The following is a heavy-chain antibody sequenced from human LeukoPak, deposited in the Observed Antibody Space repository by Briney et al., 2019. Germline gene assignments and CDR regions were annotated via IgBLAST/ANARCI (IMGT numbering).Heavy chain of an antibody. J-gene: IGHJ6*02. CDR2: IYSGGST. D-gene: IGHD2-21*01. CDR1: GFTVSSNY. V-gene: IGHV3-66*01. CDR3: ARDRPYPSYYYGVDV. Sequence: GSLRLSCAASGFTVSSNYMSWVRQAPGKGLEWVSVIYSGGSTYYADSVKGRFTISRDNSKNTLYLQMNSLRAEDTAVYYCARDRPYPSYYYGVDVWGQGTTVTVSS.